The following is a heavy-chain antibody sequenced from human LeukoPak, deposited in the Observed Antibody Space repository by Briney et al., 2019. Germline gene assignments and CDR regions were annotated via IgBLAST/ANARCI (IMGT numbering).Heavy chain of an antibody. CDR1: GGAVSDYY. J-gene: IGHJ4*02. Sequence: SETLSLTCTVYGGAVSDYYWSWIRQSPGKGLEWIGYIYYTGSTSYNPSLRSRVTMSADTSKNQFSLKLSSVPAADTAVYYCARVRGGSYFFDYWGQGTLVTVSS. CDR2: IYYTGST. D-gene: IGHD1-26*01. CDR3: ARVRGGSYFFDY. V-gene: IGHV4-59*02.